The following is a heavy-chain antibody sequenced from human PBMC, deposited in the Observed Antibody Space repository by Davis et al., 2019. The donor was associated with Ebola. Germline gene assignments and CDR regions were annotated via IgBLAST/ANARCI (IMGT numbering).Heavy chain of an antibody. CDR3: VKGGIAAAGIDY. V-gene: IGHV3-64D*06. CDR2: ISSNGGST. Sequence: GESLKISCSASGFTFSSYAMHWVRQAPGKGLEYVSAISSNGGSTYYADSVKGRFTISRDNSKNTLYLQMSSLRAEDTAVYYCVKGGIAAAGIDYWGQGTLVTVSS. J-gene: IGHJ4*02. CDR1: GFTFSSYA. D-gene: IGHD6-13*01.